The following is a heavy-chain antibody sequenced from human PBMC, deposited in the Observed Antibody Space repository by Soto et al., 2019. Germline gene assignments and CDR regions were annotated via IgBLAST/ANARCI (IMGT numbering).Heavy chain of an antibody. D-gene: IGHD2-2*01. V-gene: IGHV1-69*01. Sequence: QVQLVQSGAEVKKPGSSVKVSCKASGGTFSSYAISWVRQAPGQGLEWMGGIIPISDTTNYAQKFQGRVTFTADESTSTAYMELSSLRSEDTAVYYCARSQGSSTSLEIYYYYYYGMDVWGQGTTVTVSS. CDR1: GGTFSSYA. CDR2: IIPISDTT. J-gene: IGHJ6*02. CDR3: ARSQGSSTSLEIYYYYYYGMDV.